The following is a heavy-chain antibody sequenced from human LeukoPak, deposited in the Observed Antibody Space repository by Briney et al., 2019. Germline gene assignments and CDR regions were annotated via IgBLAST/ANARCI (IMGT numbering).Heavy chain of an antibody. V-gene: IGHV3-21*01. CDR2: ISTSSRSI. J-gene: IGHJ4*02. Sequence: GGSLRLSCAASGFTFSSYSMNWVRQAPGKGLEWVSTISTSSRSIYYADSVKGRFTISRDNSKNTLYLQMNSLRAEDTAVYYCARGGPDIVVVPAAIKLLDYWGQGTLVTVSS. CDR1: GFTFSSYS. D-gene: IGHD2-2*02. CDR3: ARGGPDIVVVPAAIKLLDY.